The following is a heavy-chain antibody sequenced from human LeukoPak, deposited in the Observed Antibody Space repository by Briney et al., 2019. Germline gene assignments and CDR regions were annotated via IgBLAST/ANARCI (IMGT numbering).Heavy chain of an antibody. D-gene: IGHD3-16*02. J-gene: IGHJ5*02. CDR1: GYTFTSYY. CDR2: INPSGGST. V-gene: IGHV1-46*01. CDR3: ARAARPYYDYVWGSYPKNWFDP. Sequence: ASVKVSCKASGYTFTSYYMHWVRQAPGQGLEWMGIINPSGGSTSYAQKFQGRVTMTRDTSTSTVYMELSSLRSEDTAVYYCARAARPYYDYVWGSYPKNWFDPWGQGTLVTVSS.